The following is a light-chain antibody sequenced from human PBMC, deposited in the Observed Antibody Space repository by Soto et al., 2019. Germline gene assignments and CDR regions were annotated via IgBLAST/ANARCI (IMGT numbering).Light chain of an antibody. CDR2: AAS. CDR3: QQSYSTPIT. V-gene: IGKV1-39*01. Sequence: DIQMTQSPTSLSASLGDRLTITCRAIQSISSYLNWYQQKPGKAPKLLIYAASSLQSGVPSRFGGSGSGTDFTLTISSLQPEHFATYYCQQSYSTPITFGQGTRLEIK. CDR1: QSISSY. J-gene: IGKJ5*01.